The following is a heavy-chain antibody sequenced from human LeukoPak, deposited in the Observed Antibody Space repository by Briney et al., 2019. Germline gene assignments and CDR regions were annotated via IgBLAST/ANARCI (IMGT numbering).Heavy chain of an antibody. CDR2: IRSKTDGGTT. Sequence: PRESLRHSCAASGFTFSNAWMTWVRQAPGKGLEWVGRIRSKTDGGTTDYAAPVKGRFTISRDDSKDTLYLQMNSLKTEDTAVYYYTTGGSMVGYWRQGTLVTVSS. CDR1: GFTFSNAW. J-gene: IGHJ4*02. V-gene: IGHV3-15*01. D-gene: IGHD2-15*01. CDR3: TTGGSMVGY.